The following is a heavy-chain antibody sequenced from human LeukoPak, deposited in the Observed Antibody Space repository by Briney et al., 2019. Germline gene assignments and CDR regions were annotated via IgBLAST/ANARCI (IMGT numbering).Heavy chain of an antibody. CDR2: ISAYNGNT. Sequence: ASVKVSCKASVYTFTSYGISSVRQAPGQGLEWMGWISAYNGNTNSAQKVQGRVTLTTDTSTSTAYMELRSLRSDDTAVYYCARQVDTSMALPDYWGQGTLVTVSS. CDR3: ARQVDTSMALPDY. D-gene: IGHD5-18*01. J-gene: IGHJ4*02. CDR1: VYTFTSYG. V-gene: IGHV1-18*01.